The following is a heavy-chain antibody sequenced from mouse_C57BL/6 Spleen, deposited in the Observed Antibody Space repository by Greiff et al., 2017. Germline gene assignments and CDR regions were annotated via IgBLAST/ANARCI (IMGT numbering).Heavy chain of an antibody. D-gene: IGHD2-5*01. CDR1: GYTFTGYW. J-gene: IGHJ4*01. Sequence: VQLQQSGAELMKPGASVKLSCKATGYTFTGYWIEWVKQRPGHGLEWIGEILPGSGSTNYNEKFKGKATFTADTSSNTAYMHLSSLTNEDSAIYYCAYYSNYEAMDYWGQGTSVTVAS. V-gene: IGHV1-9*01. CDR2: ILPGSGST. CDR3: AYYSNYEAMDY.